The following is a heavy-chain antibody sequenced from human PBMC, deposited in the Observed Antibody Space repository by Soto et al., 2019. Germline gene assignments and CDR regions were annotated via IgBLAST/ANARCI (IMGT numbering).Heavy chain of an antibody. V-gene: IGHV3-23*01. CDR2: ITGSGTNT. CDR1: GFTISSYT. Sequence: GGSLRLSCAASGFTISSYTMTWVRQASGKGLEWVSAITGSGTNTYYADSVKGRFTISTDKSTNTLYLQMNSLRAEDTAVYYCAKAVLTGYYYYYGMDVWGQGTTVTVSS. D-gene: IGHD2-8*01. CDR3: AKAVLTGYYYYYGMDV. J-gene: IGHJ6*02.